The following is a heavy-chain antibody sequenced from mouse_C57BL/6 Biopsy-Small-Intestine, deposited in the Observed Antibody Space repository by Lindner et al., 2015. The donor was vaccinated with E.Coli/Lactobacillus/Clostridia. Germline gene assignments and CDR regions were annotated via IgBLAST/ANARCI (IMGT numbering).Heavy chain of an antibody. CDR1: GYTFTNHH. V-gene: IGHV1-14*01. CDR3: TRETARALYVMDY. CDR2: INPYNDGT. D-gene: IGHD3-2*01. Sequence: VQLQESGAELVRPGASVKISCKAFGYTFTNHHINWVKQRPGQGLDWIGYINPYNDGTKYNEKFKGKATLTSDKSSSTAYMELSSLTSEDSAVYYCTRETARALYVMDYWGQGTSVTVSS. J-gene: IGHJ4*01.